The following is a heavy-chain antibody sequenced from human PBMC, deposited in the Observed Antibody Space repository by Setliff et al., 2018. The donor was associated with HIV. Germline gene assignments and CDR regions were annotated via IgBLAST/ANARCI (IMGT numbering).Heavy chain of an antibody. CDR1: GESFSGYY. D-gene: IGHD5-12*01. Sequence: PSETLSLTCAVYGESFSGYYWNWIRQPPGKGLEWIGEINHRGSTNYNPSLKSRVTMSVDTSKNQFSLKLNSVTAADTAVYYCARQPLYNDYDWRSYYFDYWGQGSLVPVSS. CDR3: ARQPLYNDYDWRSYYFDY. J-gene: IGHJ4*02. V-gene: IGHV4-34*01. CDR2: INHRGST.